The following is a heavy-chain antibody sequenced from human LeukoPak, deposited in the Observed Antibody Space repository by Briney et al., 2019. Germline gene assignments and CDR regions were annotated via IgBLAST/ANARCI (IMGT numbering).Heavy chain of an antibody. Sequence: GGSLRLSCAASGFTVSSNYMSWVRQAPGRGLEWVGRIKSKTDGETTDYGAPVKGRFTISRDDSKNTLYLQMNSLKTEDTAVYYCATRAFYYGLDVWGQGTTVTVSS. CDR1: GFTVSSNY. J-gene: IGHJ6*02. CDR2: IKSKTDGETT. CDR3: ATRAFYYGLDV. V-gene: IGHV3-15*01.